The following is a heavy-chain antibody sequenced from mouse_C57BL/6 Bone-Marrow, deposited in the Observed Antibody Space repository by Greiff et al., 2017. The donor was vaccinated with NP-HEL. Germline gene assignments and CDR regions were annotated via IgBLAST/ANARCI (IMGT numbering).Heavy chain of an antibody. CDR2: IWWDDDK. D-gene: IGHD1-1*01. Sequence: QVTLKVSGPGILQPSQTLSLTCSFSGFSLSTFGMGVGWIRQPSGKGLEWLAHIWWDDDKYYNPALKSRLTISKDTSKNQVFLKIANVDTADTATYYCARIPYYYGSSPYSFDYWGQGTTLTVSS. CDR1: GFSLSTFGMG. V-gene: IGHV8-8*01. CDR3: ARIPYYYGSSPYSFDY. J-gene: IGHJ2*01.